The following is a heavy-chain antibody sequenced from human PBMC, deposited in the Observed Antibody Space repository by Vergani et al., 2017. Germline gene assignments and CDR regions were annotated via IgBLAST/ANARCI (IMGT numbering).Heavy chain of an antibody. V-gene: IGHV4-59*12. J-gene: IGHJ4*02. Sequence: QVQLQESGPGLVKPSETLSLTCTVSGGSISSYYWSWIRQPPGKGLEWIGSIYYSGSTYYNPSLKSRVTISVDPSKNHFSLKRSSVTAADTAVYYCAKASVVATFAFDYCGQGTLVTVSS. CDR2: IYYSGST. CDR3: AKASVVATFAFDY. CDR1: GGSISSYY. D-gene: IGHD2/OR15-2a*01.